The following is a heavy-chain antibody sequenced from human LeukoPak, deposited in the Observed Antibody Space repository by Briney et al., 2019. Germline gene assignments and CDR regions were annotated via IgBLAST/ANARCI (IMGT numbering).Heavy chain of an antibody. D-gene: IGHD3-16*01. CDR3: AKMMGQRLYDYCMDV. J-gene: IGHJ6*03. CDR1: GFAFSNFA. Sequence: GGSLRLSCAASGFAFSNFAMSWVRQAPGKGLEWVSAMSGSGDGTYYADSVKGRFTISRDNSRNTLYLQMNSLRAEDTAVYYCAKMMGQRLYDYCMDVWGKGTTVTVSS. CDR2: MSGSGDGT. V-gene: IGHV3-23*01.